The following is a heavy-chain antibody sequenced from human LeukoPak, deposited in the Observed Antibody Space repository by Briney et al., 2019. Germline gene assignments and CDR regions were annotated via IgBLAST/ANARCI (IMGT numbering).Heavy chain of an antibody. CDR3: ARDEDTAMVED. Sequence: GGSLRLSCAASGFTFSSYSMNWVRRAPGKGLEWVSSISSSSYIYYADSGKGRFTISRDNAKNSLYLQMNSLRAEDTAVYYCARDEDTAMVEDWGQGTLVTVSS. CDR2: ISSSSYI. J-gene: IGHJ4*02. CDR1: GFTFSSYS. V-gene: IGHV3-21*01. D-gene: IGHD5-18*01.